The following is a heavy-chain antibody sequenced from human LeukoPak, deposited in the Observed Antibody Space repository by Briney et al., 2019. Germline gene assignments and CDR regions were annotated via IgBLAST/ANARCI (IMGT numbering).Heavy chain of an antibody. CDR3: AKEMDYYDSSGYGMDAFDI. V-gene: IGHV3-23*01. Sequence: GGSLRLSCAASGFTFSSYAMSWVRQAPGKGLEWVSAISGSGGSTYYADSVKGRFTISRDNSKNTLYLQMNSLRAEDTAVYYCAKEMDYYDSSGYGMDAFDIWGQGTMVTVSS. CDR1: GFTFSSYA. CDR2: ISGSGGST. D-gene: IGHD3-22*01. J-gene: IGHJ3*02.